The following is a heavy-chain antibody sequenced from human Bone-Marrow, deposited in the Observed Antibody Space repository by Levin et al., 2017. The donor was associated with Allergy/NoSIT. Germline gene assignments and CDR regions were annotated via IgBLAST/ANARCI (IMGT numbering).Heavy chain of an antibody. J-gene: IGHJ6*03. CDR3: TRGAFDSNYHFYMDV. CDR2: MNPNSGNT. V-gene: IGHV1-8*01. D-gene: IGHD4-11*01. Sequence: GLEWMGWMNPNSGNTGYAPKFQGRVTMTRNTSTGTAFMELTSLRSEDTAVYYCTRGAFDSNYHFYMDVWGKGTTVTVSS.